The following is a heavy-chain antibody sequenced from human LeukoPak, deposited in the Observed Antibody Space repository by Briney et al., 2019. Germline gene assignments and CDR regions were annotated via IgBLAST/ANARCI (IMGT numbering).Heavy chain of an antibody. CDR2: IYYSGST. J-gene: IGHJ4*02. D-gene: IGHD5-24*01. CDR3: ARVERWLQSDYFEY. V-gene: IGHV4-30-4*07. Sequence: KPSETLSLTCAVSGGSISSGGYSWRWIRQTRGRGLEWIVYIYYSGSTYYSPSLKSRVTISVDTSKNEFSLKLSSVTAADTAVYYCARVERWLQSDYFEYWGQGTLVTVSS. CDR1: GGSISSGGYS.